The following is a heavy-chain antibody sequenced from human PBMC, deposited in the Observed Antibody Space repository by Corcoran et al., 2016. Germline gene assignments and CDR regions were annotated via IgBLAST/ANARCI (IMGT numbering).Heavy chain of an antibody. CDR2: IWYDGSDQ. D-gene: IGHD3-10*01. CDR3: ASERVTMVRGRTRGYGMDV. Sequence: QVQLVESGGGVVQPGRSLRLSCAASGFTFSSYGMHWVRQAPGKGLEWVAVIWYDGSDQYYADSVKGRFTISRDNSKNTLYLQMNSLGADGTAVYYCASERVTMVRGRTRGYGMDVWGQGTTVTVSS. CDR1: GFTFSSYG. J-gene: IGHJ6*02. V-gene: IGHV3-33*01.